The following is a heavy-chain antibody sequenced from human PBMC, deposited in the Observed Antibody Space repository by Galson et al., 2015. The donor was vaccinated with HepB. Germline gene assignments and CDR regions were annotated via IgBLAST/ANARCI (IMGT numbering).Heavy chain of an antibody. CDR3: ARDNDVGDFWSGYLSYDYYHGMDV. CDR2: VKQDGRET. V-gene: IGHV3-7*03. Sequence: SLRLSCATSGFTFSSYWMSWVRQAPGKGLEWVASVKQDGRETYYVDSVKGRFSISRDNAKKSLYLQMNSLRAEDTAVYYCARDNDVGDFWSGYLSYDYYHGMDVWGQGTTVTVSS. CDR1: GFTFSSYW. J-gene: IGHJ6*02. D-gene: IGHD3-3*01.